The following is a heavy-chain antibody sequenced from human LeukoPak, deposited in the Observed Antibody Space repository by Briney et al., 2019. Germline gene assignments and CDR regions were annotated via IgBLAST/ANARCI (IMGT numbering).Heavy chain of an antibody. CDR3: AGSLAAAGYYYYYYMDV. Sequence: ASVKVSCKASGYTFTSYGISWVRQAPGQGLEWMGWISAYNGNTNYAQKLQGRVTMTTDTSTSTAYMELRSLRSDDTAVYYCAGSLAAAGYYYYYYMDVWGKGTTVTVSS. V-gene: IGHV1-18*01. CDR2: ISAYNGNT. CDR1: GYTFTSYG. J-gene: IGHJ6*03. D-gene: IGHD6-13*01.